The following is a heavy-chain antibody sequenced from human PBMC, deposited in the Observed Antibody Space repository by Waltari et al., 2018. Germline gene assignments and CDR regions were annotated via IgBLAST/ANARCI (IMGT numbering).Heavy chain of an antibody. J-gene: IGHJ5*02. CDR2: IYTSGST. D-gene: IGHD2-2*01. V-gene: IGHV4-4*07. CDR1: GGSISSYY. Sequence: QVQLQESGPGLVKPSETLSLTCTVSGGSISSYYWSWIRQPAGKGLEWIGRIYTSGSTNYNPSLKSRVTMSVDTSKNQFSLKLSSVTAADTAVYYCARDTRPRYCSSTSCRNNWFDPWGQGTLVTVSS. CDR3: ARDTRPRYCSSTSCRNNWFDP.